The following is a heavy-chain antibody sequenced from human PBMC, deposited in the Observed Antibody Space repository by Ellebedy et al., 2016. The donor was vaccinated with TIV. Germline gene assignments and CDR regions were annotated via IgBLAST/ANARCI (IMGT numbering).Heavy chain of an antibody. Sequence: GESLKISXAASGFTFSSYAMHWVRQALGKGLEWVAVISYDGSNKYYADSVKGRFTISRDNSKNTLYLQMNSLRAEDTAVYYCAKGYLLDDSSGPYGMDVWGQGTTVTVSS. CDR2: ISYDGSNK. D-gene: IGHD3-22*01. CDR1: GFTFSSYA. CDR3: AKGYLLDDSSGPYGMDV. J-gene: IGHJ6*02. V-gene: IGHV3-30*04.